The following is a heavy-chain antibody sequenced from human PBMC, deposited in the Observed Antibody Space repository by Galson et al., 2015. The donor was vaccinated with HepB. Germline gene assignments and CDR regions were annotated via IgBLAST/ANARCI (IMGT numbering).Heavy chain of an antibody. CDR3: ARIPLYSSSSLTISYYYYYGMDV. D-gene: IGHD6-6*01. CDR1: GFSLSTSGMC. Sequence: PALVKPTQTLTLTCTFSGFSLSTSGMCVSWIRQPPGKALEWLALIDWDDDKYYSTSLKTRLTISKDTSKNQVVLTMTNVDPVDTATYYCARIPLYSSSSLTISYYYYYGMDVWGQGTTVTVSS. CDR2: IDWDDDK. V-gene: IGHV2-70*01. J-gene: IGHJ6*02.